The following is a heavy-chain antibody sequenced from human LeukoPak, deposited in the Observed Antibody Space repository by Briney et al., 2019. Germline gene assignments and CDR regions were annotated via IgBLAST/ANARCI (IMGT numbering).Heavy chain of an antibody. J-gene: IGHJ6*03. D-gene: IGHD2-8*01. CDR3: ARGPNHYYYMDV. V-gene: IGHV1-2*02. CDR2: INPGGGVT. Sequence: ASVKVSFKASGYSFTGYYLHWVRQAPGQGLEWMGWINPGGGVTKSAQRFQGRVTMTTDKSINTVYMELSRLTSDDTAVYFCARGPNHYYYMDVWGTGTTVTVSS. CDR1: GYSFTGYY.